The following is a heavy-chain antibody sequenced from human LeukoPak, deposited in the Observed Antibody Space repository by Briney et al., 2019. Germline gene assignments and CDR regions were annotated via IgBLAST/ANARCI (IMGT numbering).Heavy chain of an antibody. CDR2: ISANNGNT. Sequence: ASVKVSFTASGYTFTRYGIIWVRQAPGQGLEWMGWISANNGNTNYAQKLQGRVTMTTDTSTSTAYMELRSLRSDDTAVYYCARGDSGYDFAPFDYWGQGTLVTVSS. J-gene: IGHJ4*02. V-gene: IGHV1-18*01. CDR3: ARGDSGYDFAPFDY. CDR1: GYTFTRYG. D-gene: IGHD5-12*01.